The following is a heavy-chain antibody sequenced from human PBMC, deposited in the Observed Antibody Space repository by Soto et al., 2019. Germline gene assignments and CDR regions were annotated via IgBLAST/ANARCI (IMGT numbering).Heavy chain of an antibody. CDR3: ARGTYYDFWSGIERRPYYYYYGMDV. D-gene: IGHD3-3*01. V-gene: IGHV3-30*03. CDR2: ISYDGSNK. Sequence: GSLRLSCAASGFTFSSYGMHWVRQAPGKGLEWVAVISYDGSNKYYADSVKGRFTISRDNSKNTLYLQMNSLRAEDTAVDYCARGTYYDFWSGIERRPYYYYYGMDVWGQGTTVTVSS. CDR1: GFTFSSYG. J-gene: IGHJ6*02.